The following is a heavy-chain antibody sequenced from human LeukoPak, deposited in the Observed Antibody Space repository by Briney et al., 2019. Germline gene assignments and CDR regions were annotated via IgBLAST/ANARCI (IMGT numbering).Heavy chain of an antibody. CDR3: AREGYCSSTSCEYYFDY. V-gene: IGHV3-21*01. D-gene: IGHD2-2*01. J-gene: IGHJ4*02. CDR2: ISSSSSYI. CDR1: GFTFSSYS. Sequence: GGSLRLSCAASGFTFSSYSMNWVRQAPGKGLEWVSSISSSSSYIYYADSVKGRFTISRDNAKNSLYLQMNSLRAEDTAVYYCAREGYCSSTSCEYYFDYWGQGTLVTVSS.